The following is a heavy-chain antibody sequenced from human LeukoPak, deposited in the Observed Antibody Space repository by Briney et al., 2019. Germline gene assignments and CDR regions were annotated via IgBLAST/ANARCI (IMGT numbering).Heavy chain of an antibody. CDR3: ARWGDYYDSSGYYDAFDI. Sequence: GGSLRLSCAASGFTFSSNYMSWVRQAPGKGLEWVSVIYSGGSTYYADSVKGRFTISRDNSKNTLYLQMNSLRAEDTAVYYCARWGDYYDSSGYYDAFDIWGQGTMVTVSS. D-gene: IGHD3-22*01. CDR2: IYSGGST. V-gene: IGHV3-66*02. CDR1: GFTFSSNY. J-gene: IGHJ3*02.